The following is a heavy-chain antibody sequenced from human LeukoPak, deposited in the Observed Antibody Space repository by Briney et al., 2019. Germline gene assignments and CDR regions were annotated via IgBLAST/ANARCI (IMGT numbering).Heavy chain of an antibody. Sequence: SETLSLTCTVSGGSLSSYYWSWLRQPAGKGLEWIGRIYTSGSTNYNPSLKSRVTMSVDTSKNQFSLKLSSVTAADTAVYCCARDRGYSGSYSGAFDSWGQGTMGTVS. CDR2: IYTSGST. V-gene: IGHV4-4*07. D-gene: IGHD1-26*01. CDR1: GGSLSSYY. CDR3: ARDRGYSGSYSGAFDS. J-gene: IGHJ3*02.